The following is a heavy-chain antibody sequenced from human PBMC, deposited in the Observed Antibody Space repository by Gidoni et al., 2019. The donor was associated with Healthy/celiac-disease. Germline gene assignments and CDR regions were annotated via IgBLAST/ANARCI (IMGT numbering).Heavy chain of an antibody. Sequence: EVQLVESGGGLVQPGGSLRLSCEASVFTFSSSSMNWVRQAPGTGLDWVSSISSSSSYRYYADSVKGRFTISRDNAKNSLYLQMNSLRAEDTAVYYCARDMQTRDYGGNSGGYWGQGTLVTVSS. CDR2: ISSSSSYR. V-gene: IGHV3-21*01. D-gene: IGHD4-17*01. CDR1: VFTFSSSS. CDR3: ARDMQTRDYGGNSGGY. J-gene: IGHJ4*02.